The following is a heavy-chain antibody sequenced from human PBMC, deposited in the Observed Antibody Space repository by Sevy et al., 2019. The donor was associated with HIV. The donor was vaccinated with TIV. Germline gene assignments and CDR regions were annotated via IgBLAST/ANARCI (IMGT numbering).Heavy chain of an antibody. Sequence: ASVKVSCKASGYTFSSYGITWVRQAPGQGLEWMGWISAYNGNKNYAQKLQGRVTLTTDTSTNTAYMELRSLRSDDTAVYYCARARITVTTLNWFDPWGQGTLVTVSS. V-gene: IGHV1-18*01. D-gene: IGHD4-17*01. CDR3: ARARITVTTLNWFDP. J-gene: IGHJ5*02. CDR2: ISAYNGNK. CDR1: GYTFSSYG.